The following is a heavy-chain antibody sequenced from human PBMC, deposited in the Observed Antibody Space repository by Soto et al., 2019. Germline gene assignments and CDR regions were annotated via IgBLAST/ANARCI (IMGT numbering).Heavy chain of an antibody. CDR1: GYTFTSYY. CDR3: ARTPTTVTTSPSYFFDY. V-gene: IGHV1-46*01. Sequence: XSVKVSFKASGYTFTSYYMRLVRHSPGQGLEWMGIINPSGGSTSYAQKFQGRVTMTRDTSTSTVYMELSSLRSEETAVYYCARTPTTVTTSPSYFFDYWGQGTLVTVSS. D-gene: IGHD4-17*01. J-gene: IGHJ4*02. CDR2: INPSGGST.